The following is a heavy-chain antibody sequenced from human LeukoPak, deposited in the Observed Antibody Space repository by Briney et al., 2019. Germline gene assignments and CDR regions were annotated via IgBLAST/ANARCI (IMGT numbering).Heavy chain of an antibody. J-gene: IGHJ4*02. V-gene: IGHV1-2*02. D-gene: IGHD2-15*01. CDR3: ARDVERLLGSLDY. CDR2: TNPNSGGT. CDR1: GYTFSDYY. Sequence: ASVKVSCKASGYTFSDYYIHWVRQAPGQGLEWMGWTNPNSGGTHYVQKFQVRVTMTRDTSISTSYMELSRLRSDDTAVYYCARDVERLLGSLDYWGQGTLVTVSS.